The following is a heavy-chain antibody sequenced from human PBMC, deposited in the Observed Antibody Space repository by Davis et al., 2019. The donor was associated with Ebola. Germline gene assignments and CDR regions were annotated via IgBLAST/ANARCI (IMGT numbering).Heavy chain of an antibody. CDR3: ARDKAYCGGDCYSPADYYYYYGMDV. J-gene: IGHJ6*02. V-gene: IGHV1-46*01. Sequence: AASVKVSCKASGYTFTSYYMHWVRQAPGQGLEWMGIINPSGGSTSYAQKFQGRVTMTRDTSTSTVYMELSRLRSEDTAVYYCARDKAYCGGDCYSPADYYYYYGMDVWGQGTTVTVSS. D-gene: IGHD2-21*02. CDR2: INPSGGST. CDR1: GYTFTSYY.